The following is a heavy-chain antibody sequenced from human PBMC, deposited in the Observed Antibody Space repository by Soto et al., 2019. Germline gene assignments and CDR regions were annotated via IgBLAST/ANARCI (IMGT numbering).Heavy chain of an antibody. CDR2: IYYGGSA. D-gene: IGHD4-17*01. Sequence: SETLSLTCTVYGGSISRYYWTWIRRPPGKGLEWIGYIYYGGSANYNPSLKTRATISVDRSKNQFSLNLSSVTAADTAVYYCARAFDDCGAQFDYWGQGTLVTVSS. J-gene: IGHJ4*02. CDR3: ARAFDDCGAQFDY. CDR1: GGSISRYY. V-gene: IGHV4-59*08.